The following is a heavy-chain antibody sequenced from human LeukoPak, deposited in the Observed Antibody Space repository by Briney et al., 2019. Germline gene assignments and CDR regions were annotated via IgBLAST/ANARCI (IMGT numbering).Heavy chain of an antibody. CDR1: GYSFTSYW. D-gene: IGHD2-15*01. Sequence: GESLKISCKGSGYSFTSYWIGWVRQMPGKGLERMGIIYPGDSDTRYSPSFQGQVTISADKSISTAYLQWSSLKASDTAMYYCARPGILGYCSGGSCSDAFDIWGQGTMVTVSS. J-gene: IGHJ3*02. CDR2: IYPGDSDT. CDR3: ARPGILGYCSGGSCSDAFDI. V-gene: IGHV5-51*01.